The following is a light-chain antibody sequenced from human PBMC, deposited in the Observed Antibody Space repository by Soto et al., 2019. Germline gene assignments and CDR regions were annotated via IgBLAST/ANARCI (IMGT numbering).Light chain of an antibody. V-gene: IGKV3D-20*02. Sequence: EIVLTQSPGTLSLSPGERATLSCRASQGISINYLAWYQQKPGQAPRLLFYGASNWAIGIPDRFRGSGSGTDFTLTISRLEPEDFAVYYCQQRNYWQVTFGQGTRLEI. CDR2: GAS. CDR1: QGISINY. CDR3: QQRNYWQVT. J-gene: IGKJ5*01.